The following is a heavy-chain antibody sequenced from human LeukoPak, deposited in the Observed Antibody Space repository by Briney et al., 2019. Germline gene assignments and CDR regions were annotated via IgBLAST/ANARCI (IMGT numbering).Heavy chain of an antibody. V-gene: IGHV1-8*01. CDR2: MNPNSGNT. Sequence: ASVKVSCKASGYTFTSYDINWVRQATGQGLEGMGWMNPNSGNTGYAEKFQGRVTMTRNTSISTAYMELSSLRSEDTAVYYCARSMGRGAPNWFDPWGQGSLVTVSS. J-gene: IGHJ5*02. D-gene: IGHD3-10*01. CDR3: ARSMGRGAPNWFDP. CDR1: GYTFTSYD.